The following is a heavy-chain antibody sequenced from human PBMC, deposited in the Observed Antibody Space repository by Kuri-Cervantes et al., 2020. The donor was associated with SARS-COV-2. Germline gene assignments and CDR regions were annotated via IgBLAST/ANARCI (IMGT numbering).Heavy chain of an antibody. Sequence: ESLKISCAVYGGSFSGYYRSWIRQPPGKGLEWIGEINHSGSTNYNPSLKSRVTISVDTSKNQFSLKLSSVTAADTAVYYCARGRDYYDSSGYPDSEYFQHWGRGTLVTVSS. CDR2: INHSGST. V-gene: IGHV4-34*01. D-gene: IGHD3-22*01. CDR3: ARGRDYYDSSGYPDSEYFQH. J-gene: IGHJ1*01. CDR1: GGSFSGYY.